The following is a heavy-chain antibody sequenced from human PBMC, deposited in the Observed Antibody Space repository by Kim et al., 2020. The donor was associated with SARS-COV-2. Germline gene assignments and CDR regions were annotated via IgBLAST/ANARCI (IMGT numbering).Heavy chain of an antibody. D-gene: IGHD3-22*01. CDR1: GGSISSSSYY. J-gene: IGHJ4*02. CDR2: IYYSGST. Sequence: SETLSLTCTVSGGSISSSSYYWGWIRQPPGKGLEWIGSIYYSGSTYYNPSLKSRVTISVDTSKNQFSLKLSSVTAADTAVYYCARPNPYYYDSSGYYFDYWGQGTLVTVSS. CDR3: ARPNPYYYDSSGYYFDY. V-gene: IGHV4-39*07.